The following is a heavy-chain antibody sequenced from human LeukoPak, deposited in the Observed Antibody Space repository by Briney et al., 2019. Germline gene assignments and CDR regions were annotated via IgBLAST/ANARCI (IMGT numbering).Heavy chain of an antibody. CDR1: GGTFSSYA. V-gene: IGHV1-69*13. Sequence: SVKVSCKASGGTFSSYAISWVRQAPGQGLEWMGGIIPIFGTANYAQKFQGRVTITADESTSTAYMELSSLRSEDTAVYYCARDYYDSSGYSYYFDSWGQGTLVTVSS. J-gene: IGHJ4*02. D-gene: IGHD3-22*01. CDR3: ARDYYDSSGYSYYFDS. CDR2: IIPIFGTA.